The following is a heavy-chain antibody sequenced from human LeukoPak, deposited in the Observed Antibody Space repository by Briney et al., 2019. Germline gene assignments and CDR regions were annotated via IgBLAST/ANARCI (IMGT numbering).Heavy chain of an antibody. V-gene: IGHV1-18*01. CDR3: ARGSATCSSTSCQPDYYYGMDV. D-gene: IGHD2-2*01. CDR1: GYTFTSYG. CDR2: ISAYNGNT. J-gene: IGHJ6*02. Sequence: ASVKVSCKASGYTFTSYGISWVRQAPGQGLEWMGWISAYNGNTNYAQKLQGRVTMTTDTSTSTAYMELRSLRSDDTAVYYCARGSATCSSTSCQPDYYYGMDVWGQGTTVTVSS.